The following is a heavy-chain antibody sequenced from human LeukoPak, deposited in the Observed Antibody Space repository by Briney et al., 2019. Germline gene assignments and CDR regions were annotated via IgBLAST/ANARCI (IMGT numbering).Heavy chain of an antibody. CDR3: ARDYGSGSYPDAFDI. J-gene: IGHJ3*02. Sequence: GGSLRLSCAASGFTFSSYAMSWVRQAPGKGLEWVSGICGSGGSTYYADSVKGRFTISRDNAKNSLYLQMNSLRAEDTAVYYCARDYGSGSYPDAFDIWGLGTMVTVSS. D-gene: IGHD3-10*01. CDR2: ICGSGGST. CDR1: GFTFSSYA. V-gene: IGHV3-23*01.